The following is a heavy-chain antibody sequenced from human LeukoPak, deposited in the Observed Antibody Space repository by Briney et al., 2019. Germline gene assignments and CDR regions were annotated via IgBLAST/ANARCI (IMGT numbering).Heavy chain of an antibody. CDR1: GFXFSSYS. Sequence: PGGSLRLSCGASGFXFSSYSMNWVRQAPGKGLEWVSYISGSSRNIYYPDSVRGRFTISRDNAKNSLYLQMNSLRDEDTAVYYCARDGAAHCGGDCYSGAFDIWGQGTMVTVSS. D-gene: IGHD2-21*02. J-gene: IGHJ3*02. CDR3: ARDGAAHCGGDCYSGAFDI. CDR2: ISGSSRNI. V-gene: IGHV3-48*02.